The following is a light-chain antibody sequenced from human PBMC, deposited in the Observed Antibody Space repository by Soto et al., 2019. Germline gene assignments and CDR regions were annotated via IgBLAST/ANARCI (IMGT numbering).Light chain of an antibody. CDR2: DAS. J-gene: IGKJ1*01. V-gene: IGKV3-11*01. CDR1: QSVSIY. CDR3: QKRSNGXPWT. Sequence: EIVLTQSPATLSLSPGEIATLSCRAIQSVSIYLACYQQKPGQAPRLLIYDASNRATGIPARFSGSGSWTEFTITISSIEPEDFAVYYCQKRSNGXPWTFGQETKV.